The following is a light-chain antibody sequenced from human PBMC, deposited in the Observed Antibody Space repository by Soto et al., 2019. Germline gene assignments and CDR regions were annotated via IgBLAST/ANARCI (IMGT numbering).Light chain of an antibody. V-gene: IGKV4-1*01. CDR1: QSVLYSSNNKNY. CDR2: WAS. J-gene: IGKJ1*01. CDR3: QQYYSTPPT. Sequence: DIVMTQSPDSLAVSLGERATINCKSSQSVLYSSNNKNYLAWYQQKPGQPPKLLMYWASTRESGVPDRFSGSGSGTDFPLTISSLQAEDVAVYYCQQYYSTPPTFGQGTKVEIK.